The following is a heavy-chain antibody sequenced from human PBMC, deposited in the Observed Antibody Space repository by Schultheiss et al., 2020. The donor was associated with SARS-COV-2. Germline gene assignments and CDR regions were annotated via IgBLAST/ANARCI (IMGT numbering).Heavy chain of an antibody. CDR2: IYPGDSDT. V-gene: IGHV5-51*01. CDR3: ARRPYMYGMDV. Sequence: GGSLRLSCKGSGYSFTSYWIGWVRQMPGKGLECMGIIYPGDSDTRYSPSFQGQVTISADKSISTVYLQWSSLKASDTAMYYCARRPYMYGMDVWGQGTAVTVSS. J-gene: IGHJ6*02. CDR1: GYSFTSYW.